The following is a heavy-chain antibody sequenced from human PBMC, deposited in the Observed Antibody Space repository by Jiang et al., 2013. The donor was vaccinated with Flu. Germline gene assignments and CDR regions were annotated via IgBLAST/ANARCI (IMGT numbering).Heavy chain of an antibody. CDR1: GFSVTTGGVG. V-gene: IGHV2-5*01. Sequence: KPTQTLTLTCTFSGFSVTTGGVGVAWFRQPPGKALEWLAVIYWNDDESYSPSLKSRFTITKDTSKDQVALTMTNMYPVDTGTYYCARALQFFRAGSSFDHWARGPWSPSPQ. CDR2: IYWNDDE. J-gene: IGHJ4*02. CDR3: ARALQFFRAGSSFDH. D-gene: IGHD6-13*01.